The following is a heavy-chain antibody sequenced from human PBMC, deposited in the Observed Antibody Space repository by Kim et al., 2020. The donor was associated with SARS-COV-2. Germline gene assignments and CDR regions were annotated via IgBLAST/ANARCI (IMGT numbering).Heavy chain of an antibody. CDR3: ARRVVANYYYYMDV. D-gene: IGHD2-15*01. J-gene: IGHJ6*03. V-gene: IGHV4-39*01. Sequence: NPSLKLRVTISVDTSTTQFSLKVSSVTAADTAVYYCARRVVANYYYYMDVWGKGTTVTVSS.